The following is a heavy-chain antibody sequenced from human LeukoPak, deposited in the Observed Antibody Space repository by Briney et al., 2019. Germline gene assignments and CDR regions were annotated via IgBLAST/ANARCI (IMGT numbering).Heavy chain of an antibody. Sequence: PSETLSLTCTVSGYSISSGYYWGWIRPPPGEGLEWVGIIYHSGSTNYNPSLKGRVPISVDTSKNQFSLKLSSVTAADTAVYYCARGVWDWGQGTLVTVSS. CDR1: GYSISSGYY. J-gene: IGHJ4*02. D-gene: IGHD6-13*01. V-gene: IGHV4-38-2*02. CDR3: ARGVWD. CDR2: IYHSGST.